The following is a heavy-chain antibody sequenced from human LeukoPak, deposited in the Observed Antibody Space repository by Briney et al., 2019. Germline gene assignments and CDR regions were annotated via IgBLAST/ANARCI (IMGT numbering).Heavy chain of an antibody. V-gene: IGHV4-34*01. CDR1: GGPFSGYY. D-gene: IGHD6-13*01. CDR2: INHSGST. CDR3: ARRRALYSNRMAAAGTGWFDP. Sequence: KTSETLSLTCAVYGGPFSGYYWSWIRQPPGKGLEWIGEINHSGSTNYNPSLKSRVTISVDTSKNQFSLKLSSVTAADTAVYYCARRRALYSNRMAAAGTGWFDPWGQGTLVTVSS. J-gene: IGHJ5*02.